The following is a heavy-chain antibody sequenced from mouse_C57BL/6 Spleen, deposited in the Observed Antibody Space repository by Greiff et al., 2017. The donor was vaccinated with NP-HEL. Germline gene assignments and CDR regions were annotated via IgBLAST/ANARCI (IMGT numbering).Heavy chain of an antibody. Sequence: QVHVKQPGAELVKPGASVKMSCKASGYTFTSYWITWVKQRPGQGLEWIGDIYPGSGSTNYNEKFKSKATLTVDTSSSTAYMQLSSLTSEDSAVYYCARRNNYWYFDVWGTGTTVTVSS. D-gene: IGHD5-1-1*01. CDR3: ARRNNYWYFDV. CDR2: IYPGSGST. CDR1: GYTFTSYW. V-gene: IGHV1-55*01. J-gene: IGHJ1*03.